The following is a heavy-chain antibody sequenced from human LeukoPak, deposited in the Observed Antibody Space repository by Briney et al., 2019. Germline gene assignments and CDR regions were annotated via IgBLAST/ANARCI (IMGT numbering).Heavy chain of an antibody. J-gene: IGHJ6*04. Sequence: GSLRLSCVASGFTFSSHWMSWVRQAPGKGLEWVANIKQDGSEKYYADSVKGRFTISRDNAKNSLYLQMNSLRAEDTAVYYCAELGITMIGGVWGKGTTVTISS. CDR3: AELGITMIGGV. CDR1: GFTFSSHW. D-gene: IGHD3-10*02. V-gene: IGHV3-7*01. CDR2: IKQDGSEK.